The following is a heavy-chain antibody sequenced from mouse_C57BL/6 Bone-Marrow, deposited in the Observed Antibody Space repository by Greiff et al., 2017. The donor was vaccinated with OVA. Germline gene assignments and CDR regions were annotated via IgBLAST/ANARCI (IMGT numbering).Heavy chain of an antibody. CDR1: GYTFTDYY. Sequence: QVQLQQSGAELVRPGASVKLSCKASGYTFTDYYINWVKQRPGQGLEWIARIYPGSGNTYYNEKFKGKATLTADKSSSTAYMTLSSLTSDDSAVYFCSRVGYGSIRGYFDVWGTGTAVTVSS. V-gene: IGHV1-76*01. D-gene: IGHD1-1*01. CDR3: SRVGYGSIRGYFDV. CDR2: IYPGSGNT. J-gene: IGHJ1*03.